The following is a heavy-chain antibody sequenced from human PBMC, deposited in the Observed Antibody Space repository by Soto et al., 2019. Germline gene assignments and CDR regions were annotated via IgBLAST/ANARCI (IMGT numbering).Heavy chain of an antibody. V-gene: IGHV3-23*01. CDR2: ISDAAGSA. CDR3: ARPYGGKIGDAPDL. J-gene: IGHJ3*01. CDR1: GFAFSSYA. Sequence: EVQLLESGGGLVQPGGSLRLSCVASGFAFSSYAMSWVRQVPGKGLEWVSTISDAAGSAYYVDSVKGRFTISRDNSKKTLYLHMNSLRAEDSAVYYCARPYGGKIGDAPDLWGPGTRVTVPS. D-gene: IGHD4-17*01.